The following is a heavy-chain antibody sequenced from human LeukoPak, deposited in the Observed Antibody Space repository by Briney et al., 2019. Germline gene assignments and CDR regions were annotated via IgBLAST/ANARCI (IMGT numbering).Heavy chain of an antibody. D-gene: IGHD7-27*01. CDR2: INEDGSEK. Sequence: GGSLRLSCAASGFTFSSNWMNWVRQAPGKGLEWVASINEDGSEKHYVGSVKGRFTISRDNAKNSVYLQMKSLRAEDTAVYYCARVRATGAHDCWGQGTLVTVSS. CDR1: GFTFSSNW. V-gene: IGHV3-7*01. J-gene: IGHJ4*02. CDR3: ARVRATGAHDC.